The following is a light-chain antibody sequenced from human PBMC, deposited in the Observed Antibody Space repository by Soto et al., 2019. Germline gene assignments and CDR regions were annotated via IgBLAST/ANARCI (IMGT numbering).Light chain of an antibody. CDR1: QSISSW. CDR2: KAS. J-gene: IGKJ2*01. CDR3: QQYNSYLYT. Sequence: DIQMTQSPSTLSSSVGDRVTITCRASQSISSWLAWYQQKPGKAPKLLIYKASSLESGVPSRFSGSGSGTEFPLTISSLQPDDFATYYCQQYNSYLYTFGQGTKLDIK. V-gene: IGKV1-5*03.